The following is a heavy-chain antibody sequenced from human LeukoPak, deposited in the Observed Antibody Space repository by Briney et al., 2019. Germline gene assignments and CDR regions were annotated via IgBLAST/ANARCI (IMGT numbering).Heavy chain of an antibody. CDR2: IYYSGST. CDR1: GGSISSSSYY. V-gene: IGHV4-39*01. D-gene: IGHD1-26*01. CDR3: ARHSLGWELLQAVRAFDI. J-gene: IGHJ3*02. Sequence: SETLSLTCTVSGGSISSSSYYWGWIRQPPGKGLEWIGSIYYSGSTYYNPSLKSRVTISVDTSKNQFSLKLSSVTAADTAVYYCARHSLGWELLQAVRAFDIWGQGTMVTVSS.